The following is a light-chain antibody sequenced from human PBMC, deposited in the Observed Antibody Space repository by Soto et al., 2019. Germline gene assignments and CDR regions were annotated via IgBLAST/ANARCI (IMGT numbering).Light chain of an antibody. Sequence: QSALTQPPSASGSPGQSVTISCTGTSSDVGGYNYVSWYQQHPGKAPKLMIYEVSKRPSGVPDRFSGSKSGNTASLTVSGLQAEDGADYYCSSYAGSNNYVLGTGTKVTVL. J-gene: IGLJ1*01. CDR1: SSDVGGYNY. CDR2: EVS. V-gene: IGLV2-8*01. CDR3: SSYAGSNNYV.